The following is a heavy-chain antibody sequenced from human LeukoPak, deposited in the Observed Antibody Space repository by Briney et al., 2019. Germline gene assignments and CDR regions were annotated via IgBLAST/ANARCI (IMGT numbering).Heavy chain of an antibody. Sequence: PGGSVRLSCAASGFSFTTSMMSWVRRVPGQGREWVSTILQDGETTFYADSVRGRFTISRDNFKDTLFLEMSSLRAEDTAIYYCTKRDGQAFDYWGQGALVTVSS. V-gene: IGHV3-23*01. CDR3: TKRDGQAFDY. CDR1: GFSFTTSM. J-gene: IGHJ4*02. D-gene: IGHD5-24*01. CDR2: ILQDGETT.